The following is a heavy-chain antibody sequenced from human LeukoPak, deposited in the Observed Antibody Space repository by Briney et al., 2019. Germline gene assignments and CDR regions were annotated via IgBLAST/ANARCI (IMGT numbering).Heavy chain of an antibody. V-gene: IGHV3-30*04. Sequence: GGSLRLSCAVSGFTFTNYAMSWVRQPPGKGLEWVAVISYDGSNKYYADSVKGRFTISRDNSKNTLYLQMNSLRAEDTAVYYCAREEELVLTGYYDYYYYGMDVWGQGTTVTVSS. CDR3: AREEELVLTGYYDYYYYGMDV. D-gene: IGHD3-9*01. CDR2: ISYDGSNK. CDR1: GFTFTNYA. J-gene: IGHJ6*02.